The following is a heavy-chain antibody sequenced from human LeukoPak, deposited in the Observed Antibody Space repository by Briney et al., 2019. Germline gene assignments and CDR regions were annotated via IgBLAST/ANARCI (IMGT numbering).Heavy chain of an antibody. CDR2: IGSGGGT. CDR3: AIGGSGSYYSFDC. Sequence: GGSLRLSCAASGFTFSRPVIHWIRQAPGKGLEWVSTIGSGGGTCYADSVKGRFTISRDIAKNSFYLQMDSLRAEDMAVYYCAIGGSGSYYSFDCWGQGTLVTVSS. V-gene: IGHV3/OR16-10*01. CDR1: GFTFSRPV. D-gene: IGHD3-10*01. J-gene: IGHJ4*02.